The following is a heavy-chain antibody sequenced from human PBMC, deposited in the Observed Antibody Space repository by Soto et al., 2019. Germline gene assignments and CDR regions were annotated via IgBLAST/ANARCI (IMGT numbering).Heavy chain of an antibody. CDR2: INPNSGDT. J-gene: IGHJ6*02. CDR3: ARHSGVTTEGHFYSYAMDV. V-gene: IGHV1-2*04. Sequence: QGQMVQSGAEVKKPGASVRVSCQTSGYTFTDYFIHWVRRAPGHGLQWIGWINPNSGDTHYSQKFQGWVTMTRDTSTITAYMELSRLKSDDTAVYYCARHSGVTTEGHFYSYAMDVCGQGTTVIVSS. D-gene: IGHD4-17*01. CDR1: GYTFTDYF.